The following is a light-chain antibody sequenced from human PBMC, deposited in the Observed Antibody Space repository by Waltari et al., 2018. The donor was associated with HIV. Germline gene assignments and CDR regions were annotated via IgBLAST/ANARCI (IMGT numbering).Light chain of an antibody. CDR1: SSDVATYKL. Sequence: QSALTQPASVSGSPGQSITISCTRTSSDVATYKLVSWYQQPPGKAPKLMIYEVSKPPFGVSCSFPGPKSGDPVFPAISWVQAEDEADYYCCSYVSNVIFGGGTKLTVL. CDR2: EVS. J-gene: IGLJ2*01. V-gene: IGLV2-23*02. CDR3: CSYVSNVI.